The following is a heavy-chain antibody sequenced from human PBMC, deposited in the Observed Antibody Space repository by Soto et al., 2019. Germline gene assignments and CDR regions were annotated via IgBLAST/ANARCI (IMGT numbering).Heavy chain of an antibody. CDR1: GGSFSGGAGSPLR. Sequence: QVQLQQWGAGLLKPSETLSLTCVVSGGSFSGGAGSPLRWTWIRQPPGKGLEWIGEVNDNRVTKYRPFLKSRVTISVDPSKNEVSLRVRSVTAADTAIYYCARGSRSSSRSFDPWGQGTLVTVSS. D-gene: IGHD6-6*01. J-gene: IGHJ5*02. CDR2: VNDNRVT. V-gene: IGHV4-34*02. CDR3: ARGSRSSSRSFDP.